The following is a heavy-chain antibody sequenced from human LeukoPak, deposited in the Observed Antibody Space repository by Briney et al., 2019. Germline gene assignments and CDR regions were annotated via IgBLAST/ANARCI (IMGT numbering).Heavy chain of an antibody. Sequence: SETLSLTCTVSGGSISNYYWSWIRQPPGKGLEWIGYIYYSRSTNYNPSLKSRVTISVDTSKNQFSLKLYSVTAADTAVYYCARDPSTYGGYGYYFDYWGQGTLVTVSS. V-gene: IGHV4-59*01. CDR1: GGSISNYY. CDR2: IYYSRST. D-gene: IGHD5-12*01. CDR3: ARDPSTYGGYGYYFDY. J-gene: IGHJ4*02.